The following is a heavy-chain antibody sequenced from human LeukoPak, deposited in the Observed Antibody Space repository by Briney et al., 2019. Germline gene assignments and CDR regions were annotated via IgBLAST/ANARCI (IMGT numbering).Heavy chain of an antibody. J-gene: IGHJ4*02. CDR2: ISYEGSNK. D-gene: IGHD2-2*01. V-gene: IGHV3-30*04. Sequence: GGSLRLSCAASGFTFSSYAMHGVRQAPGKGLEGGAVISYEGSNKYYADSVKGRFTISRDNSKNTLYLQMNSLRAEDTAVYYCARASSRYCSSTSCYGCDYWGQGTLVTVSS. CDR3: ARASSRYCSSTSCYGCDY. CDR1: GFTFSSYA.